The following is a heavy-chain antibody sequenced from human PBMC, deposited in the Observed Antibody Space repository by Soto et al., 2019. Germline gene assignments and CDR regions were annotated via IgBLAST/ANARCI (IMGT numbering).Heavy chain of an antibody. Sequence: HPGGSLRLSCAASGFTFRSYAMHWVRQAPGTGLEWVALISYDGSNKYYADSVEGRFTISRDNSKNTLYLQMNSLRAEDTAVYFCARGVSGDYFLDYWGQGTLVTVSS. J-gene: IGHJ4*02. CDR2: ISYDGSNK. V-gene: IGHV3-30-3*01. CDR1: GFTFRSYA. D-gene: IGHD3-22*01. CDR3: ARGVSGDYFLDY.